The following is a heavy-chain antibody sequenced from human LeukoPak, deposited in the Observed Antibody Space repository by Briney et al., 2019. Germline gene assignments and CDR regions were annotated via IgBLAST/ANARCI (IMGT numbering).Heavy chain of an antibody. CDR1: GYTFTSYG. CDR3: AREGVYYYGSGSYQDNWFDP. CDR2: ISAYNGNT. V-gene: IGHV1-18*01. J-gene: IGHJ5*02. D-gene: IGHD3-10*01. Sequence: GASVKVSCKASGYTFTSYGISWVRQAPGQGLEWMGWISAYNGNTNYAQKLQGRVTMTTDTSTSTAYMELRSLRSDDTAVYYCAREGVYYYGSGSYQDNWFDPWGQGTLVTVSS.